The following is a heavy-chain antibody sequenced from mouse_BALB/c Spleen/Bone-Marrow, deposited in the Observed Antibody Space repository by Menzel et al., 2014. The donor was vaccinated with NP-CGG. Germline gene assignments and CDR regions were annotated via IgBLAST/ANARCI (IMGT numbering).Heavy chain of an antibody. CDR3: TRGRAWDFDY. CDR2: INTSNGGT. V-gene: IGHV1S81*02. CDR1: GYTFTSYY. Sequence: QVQLQQSGADLVKPGASVKLSCKASGYTFTSYYMYWVNQRPGQGLEWIGEINTSNGGTNFNEKFKSRATLTVDKSSSTAYIQISSLTSEGSAVYYGTRGRAWDFDYWGQGTTLTVSS. J-gene: IGHJ2*01. D-gene: IGHD4-1*01.